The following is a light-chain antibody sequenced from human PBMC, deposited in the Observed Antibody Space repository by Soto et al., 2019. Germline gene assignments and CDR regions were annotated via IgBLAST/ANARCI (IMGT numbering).Light chain of an antibody. Sequence: DVQMTQSPSTLSASVGDKVTSTCRASHSLPSTWLAWFQQRPGKAPNVLIYKGSALASGVSSRFSGSGSGTEFTLTISSLQPDDFATYFCQQYAARSPWTFGQGTRV. V-gene: IGKV1-5*03. J-gene: IGKJ1*01. CDR1: HSLPSTW. CDR2: KGS. CDR3: QQYAARSPWT.